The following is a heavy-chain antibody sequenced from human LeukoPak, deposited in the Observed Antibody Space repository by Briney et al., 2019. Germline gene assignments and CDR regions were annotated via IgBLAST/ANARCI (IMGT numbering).Heavy chain of an antibody. CDR2: SRSKAYRGTA. CDR1: GFSVSYYA. V-gene: IGHV3-49*04. J-gene: IGHJ4*02. CDR3: SRGGIDCSGDSCYSVSLDQ. Sequence: GGSLGLSCTTSGFSVSYYALTWVRQAPGKGLEWVGLSRSKAYRGTAEYAASVKGRFTISRDDSKSIACLQMNSLKTEDTAVYFCSRGGIDCSGDSCYSVSLDQWGQGALVTVSS. D-gene: IGHD2-15*01.